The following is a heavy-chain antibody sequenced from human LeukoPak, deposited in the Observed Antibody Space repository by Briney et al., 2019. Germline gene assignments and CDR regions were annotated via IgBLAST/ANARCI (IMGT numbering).Heavy chain of an antibody. J-gene: IGHJ4*02. CDR3: AKDRAVGSAICDFDY. CDR2: IASDGRDK. Sequence: GGSLRLSCAASGFTFSSYAMHWVRQAPGKGLEWVAVIASDGRDKKYVDSVKGRFTISRDNCRNSLFLQMNSLRPEDTAVYYCAKDRAVGSAICDFDYWGQGNLVTVSS. V-gene: IGHV3-30*18. D-gene: IGHD1-26*01. CDR1: GFTFSSYA.